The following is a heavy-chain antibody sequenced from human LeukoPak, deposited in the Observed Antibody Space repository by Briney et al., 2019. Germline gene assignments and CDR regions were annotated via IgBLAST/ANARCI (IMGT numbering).Heavy chain of an antibody. J-gene: IGHJ5*02. CDR2: INHSGST. CDR1: GGSFSGYY. CDR3: ARDVARQLSGIRAYNWFDP. D-gene: IGHD3-3*01. V-gene: IGHV4-34*01. Sequence: SETLSLTCAVYGGSFSGYYWSWIRQPPRKGLEWIGEINHSGSTNYNPSLKSRVTISVDTSKNQFSLKLSSVTAADTAEYYCARDVARQLSGIRAYNWFDPWGQGTLVTVSS.